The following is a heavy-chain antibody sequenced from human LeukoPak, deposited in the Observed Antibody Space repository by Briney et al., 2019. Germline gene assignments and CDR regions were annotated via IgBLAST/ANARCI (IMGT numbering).Heavy chain of an antibody. V-gene: IGHV4-39*01. J-gene: IGHJ4*02. CDR3: ARSRITSTFDN. Sequence: PSETLSLTCTVSDGSISSSNYYWGWIRQPPGKGLEWIGSIYYSGDTYYNPSLKSRVTISVDTSKNQFSLKLSSVTAADTAAYYCARSRITSTFDNWGQGTLVTVSS. CDR1: DGSISSSNYY. CDR2: IYYSGDT. D-gene: IGHD1-14*01.